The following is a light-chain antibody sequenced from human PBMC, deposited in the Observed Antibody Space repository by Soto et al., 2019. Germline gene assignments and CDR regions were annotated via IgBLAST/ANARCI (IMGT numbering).Light chain of an antibody. CDR2: DAS. Sequence: DIQMTHSPSSLSASVVERVTITCRASQSISSYLNWYQQKPGKAPKVLIFDASSLESGVPSRFSGSGSATEFTLTISSLQPDDFATYYCQQYSTYPWTFGQGTKVDIK. CDR3: QQYSTYPWT. V-gene: IGKV1-5*01. CDR1: QSISSY. J-gene: IGKJ1*01.